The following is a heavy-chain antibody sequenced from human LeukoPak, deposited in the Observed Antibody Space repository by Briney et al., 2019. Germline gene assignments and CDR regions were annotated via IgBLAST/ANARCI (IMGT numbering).Heavy chain of an antibody. CDR2: IPHDGSNA. V-gene: IGHV3-30-3*01. CDR1: GFTFTRNC. J-gene: IGHJ4*02. CDR3: ATFGGVIVY. Sequence: GGSLRLSCVASGFTFTRNCMHWVRQAPGKGLEWVAAIPHDGSNAYYADSVKGRFTISRDDSKNTLYLQMNSLRAEDTAVYYCATFGGVIVYWGQGTLVTVSS. D-gene: IGHD3-16*02.